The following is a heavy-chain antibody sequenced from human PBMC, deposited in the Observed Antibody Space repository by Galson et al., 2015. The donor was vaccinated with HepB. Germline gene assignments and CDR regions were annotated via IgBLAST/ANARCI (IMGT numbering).Heavy chain of an antibody. CDR2: IYYSGST. J-gene: IGHJ4*02. V-gene: IGHV4-61*08. Sequence: ETLSLTCTVSGGPISSGDYYWSWIRQPPGKGLEWIGYIYYSGSTNYHPSLKSRVTISVDTSKNQFSLQLSSVTAADTAVYYCASLTNRRTVYWGQGTLVTVSS. CDR3: ASLTNRRTVY. D-gene: IGHD3-9*01. CDR1: GGPISSGDYY.